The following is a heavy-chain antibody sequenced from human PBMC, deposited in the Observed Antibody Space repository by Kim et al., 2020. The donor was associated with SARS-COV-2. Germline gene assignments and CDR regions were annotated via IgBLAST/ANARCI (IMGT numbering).Heavy chain of an antibody. V-gene: IGHV4-34*01. Sequence: SHNYNPSVTMRVTRSVDTSKNQFALKLSSGTAADTAVYYCAGRGVGYFDYWGQGTLVTVSS. CDR2: SH. CDR3: AGRGVGYFDY. J-gene: IGHJ4*02. D-gene: IGHD2-8*01.